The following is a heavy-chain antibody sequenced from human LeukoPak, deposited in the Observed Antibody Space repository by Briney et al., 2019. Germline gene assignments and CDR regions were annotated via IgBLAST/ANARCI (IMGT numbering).Heavy chain of an antibody. CDR3: ARYCSGGSCYARLDP. Sequence: SETLSLTCTVSGGSISSSSYYWGWIRQPPGKGLEWIGSIYYSGSTYYNPSLKSRVTISVDTSKNQFSLKLSSVTAADTAVYYCARYCSGGSCYARLDPWGQGTLVTVSS. CDR2: IYYSGST. V-gene: IGHV4-39*01. D-gene: IGHD2-15*01. CDR1: GGSISSSSYY. J-gene: IGHJ5*02.